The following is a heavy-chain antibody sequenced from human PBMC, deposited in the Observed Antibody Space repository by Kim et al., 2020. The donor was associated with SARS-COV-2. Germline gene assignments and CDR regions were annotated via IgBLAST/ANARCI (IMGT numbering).Heavy chain of an antibody. CDR1: GGTFSSYA. D-gene: IGHD4-17*01. CDR2: IIPIFGTA. V-gene: IGHV1-69*13. Sequence: SVKVSCKASGGTFSSYAISWVRQAPGQGLEWMGGIIPIFGTANYAQKFQGRVTITADESTSTAYMELSSLRSEDTAVYYCARSGYGDYYYYGMDVWGQGTTVTVSS. CDR3: ARSGYGDYYYYGMDV. J-gene: IGHJ6*02.